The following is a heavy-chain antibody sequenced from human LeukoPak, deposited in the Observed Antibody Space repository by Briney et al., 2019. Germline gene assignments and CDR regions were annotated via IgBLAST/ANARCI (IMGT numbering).Heavy chain of an antibody. Sequence: GGSLRLSCAASGFTFSDYYMSWIRQAPGKGLEWVSYISSSSSYTNYADSVKGRFTISRDNAKNSLYLQMNSLRAEDTAVYYCARDLSGYYGSGTETPYYYGMGVWGQGTTVTVSS. CDR1: GFTFSDYY. J-gene: IGHJ6*02. CDR3: ARDLSGYYGSGTETPYYYGMGV. D-gene: IGHD3-10*01. CDR2: ISSSSSYT. V-gene: IGHV3-11*05.